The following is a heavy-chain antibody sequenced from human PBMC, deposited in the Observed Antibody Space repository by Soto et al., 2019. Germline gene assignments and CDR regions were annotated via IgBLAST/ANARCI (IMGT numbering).Heavy chain of an antibody. V-gene: IGHV4-31*03. CDR3: ASSLDSSGYYLY. D-gene: IGHD3-22*01. J-gene: IGHJ4*02. Sequence: SETLSLTCTVSGGSISSGGYYWSWIRQHPGKGLEWIGYIYYSGSTYYNPSLKSRVTISVDTSKNQFSLKLSSVTAADTAVYYCASSLDSSGYYLYWGQGTLVTVSS. CDR1: GGSISSGGYY. CDR2: IYYSGST.